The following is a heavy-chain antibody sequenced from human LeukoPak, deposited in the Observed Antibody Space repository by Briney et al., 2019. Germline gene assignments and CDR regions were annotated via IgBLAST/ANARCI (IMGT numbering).Heavy chain of an antibody. CDR1: GGTFSSYT. D-gene: IGHD3-16*01. CDR3: AKAVLLRGSYSD. V-gene: IGHV1-69*13. Sequence: GASVKVSCKASGGTFSSYTISWVRQAPGQGLEWMGGIIPILGTANYAQKFQGRVTITADESTSTAYMELSSLRSEDTAVYYCAKAVLLRGSYSDWGQGTLVTVSS. J-gene: IGHJ4*02. CDR2: IIPILGTA.